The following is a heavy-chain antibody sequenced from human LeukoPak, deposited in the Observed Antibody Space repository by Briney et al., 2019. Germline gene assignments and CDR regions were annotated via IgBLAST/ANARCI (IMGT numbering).Heavy chain of an antibody. J-gene: IGHJ6*02. V-gene: IGHV4-30-2*01. D-gene: IGHD3-10*01. CDR3: ARCYYGSGTYYYGMDV. Sequence: SSQTLSPTCAVSGGSISSGGYSWSWIRQPPGKGLERIGYIYHSGSTSYNPSLRSRVTISVDRSKNQFSLKLSSVTAADTAVYYCARCYYGSGTYYYGMDVWGQGTTVTVSS. CDR1: GGSISSGGYS. CDR2: IYHSGST.